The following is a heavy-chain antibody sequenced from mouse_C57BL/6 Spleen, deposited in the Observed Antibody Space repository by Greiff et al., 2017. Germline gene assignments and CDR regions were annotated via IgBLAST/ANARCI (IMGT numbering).Heavy chain of an antibody. Sequence: QVHVKQSGAELARPGASVKLSCKASGYTFTSYGISWVKQRTGQGLEWIGEIYPRSGNTYYNEKFKGKATLTADKSSSTAYMELRSLTSEDSAVYFCARTHYGSSYFDYWGQGTTLTVSS. J-gene: IGHJ2*01. CDR1: GYTFTSYG. CDR2: IYPRSGNT. V-gene: IGHV1-81*01. D-gene: IGHD1-1*01. CDR3: ARTHYGSSYFDY.